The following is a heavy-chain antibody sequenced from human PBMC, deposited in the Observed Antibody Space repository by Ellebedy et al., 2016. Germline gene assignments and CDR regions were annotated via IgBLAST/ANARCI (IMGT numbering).Heavy chain of an antibody. J-gene: IGHJ2*01. V-gene: IGHV3-33*05. D-gene: IGHD6-13*01. CDR3: ASCIAAAPLEVWYFDL. CDR2: ISYDGSNK. CDR1: GFTFSSYG. Sequence: GESLKISCAASGFTFSSYGMHWVRQAPGKGLEWVAVISYDGSNKYYADSVKGRVTISRDNAKNSPYLQMNSLRAEDTAVYYCASCIAAAPLEVWYFDLWGRGTLVTVSS.